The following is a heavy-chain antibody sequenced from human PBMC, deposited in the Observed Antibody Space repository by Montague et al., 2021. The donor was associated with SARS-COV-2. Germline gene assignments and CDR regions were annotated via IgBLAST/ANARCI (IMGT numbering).Heavy chain of an antibody. Sequence: SETLSLTCTVHRGSFSGYYWTWIRQPPGKGLEWIGEINHSGGVNYNPSLKSRGTISVDTSKNHFSLKLWSVTAADTAIYYCARGYCSSTTCYRSLHYWGQGTLVAVSS. CDR2: INHSGGV. J-gene: IGHJ4*02. CDR3: ARGYCSSTTCYRSLHY. CDR1: RGSFSGYY. D-gene: IGHD2-2*01. V-gene: IGHV4-34*01.